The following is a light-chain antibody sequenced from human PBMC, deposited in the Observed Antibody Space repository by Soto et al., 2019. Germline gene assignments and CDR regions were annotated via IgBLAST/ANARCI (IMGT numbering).Light chain of an antibody. J-gene: IGKJ1*01. CDR2: GAS. CDR1: QGITTL. CDR3: QQYNFWPQT. V-gene: IGKV1-5*01. Sequence: QSAHAPSTVSAYRGESVTVTFRASQGITTLLACYQQRPGKAPKLLIYGASTRATGIPARFSGGGSGTEFTLTLNSLKTEDFGVYYCQQYNFWPQTLRQRPTVPIK.